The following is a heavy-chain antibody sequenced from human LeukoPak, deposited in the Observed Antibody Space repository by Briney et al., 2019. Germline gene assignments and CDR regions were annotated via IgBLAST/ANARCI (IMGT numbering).Heavy chain of an antibody. Sequence: SETLSLTCTVSGGSISSFYWSWIRQPPGKGLEWIGYIYYSGSTNYNPSLRSRVTISVDTSKNQFSLKLTSVTAADTAVYYCARSPDSSGYYYYFDYWGQGTQVSVSS. CDR3: ARSPDSSGYYYYFDY. CDR2: IYYSGST. J-gene: IGHJ4*02. V-gene: IGHV4-59*01. D-gene: IGHD3-22*01. CDR1: GGSISSFY.